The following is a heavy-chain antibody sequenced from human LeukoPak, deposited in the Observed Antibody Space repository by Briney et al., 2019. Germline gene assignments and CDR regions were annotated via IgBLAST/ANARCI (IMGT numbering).Heavy chain of an antibody. J-gene: IGHJ4*02. CDR2: IRSKALYGTR. CDR3: ARDLRHMTSRYCSGGNCFSDY. D-gene: IGHD2-15*01. Sequence: GGSLRLSCTASGFNFGGYAINWVRQAPGQGLEWVGFIRSKALYGTREYAASVEGRFTISRDDSKGIAYLQMNTLKIEDTAVYYCARDLRHMTSRYCSGGNCFSDYWGQGTLVTVSS. V-gene: IGHV3-49*04. CDR1: GFNFGGYA.